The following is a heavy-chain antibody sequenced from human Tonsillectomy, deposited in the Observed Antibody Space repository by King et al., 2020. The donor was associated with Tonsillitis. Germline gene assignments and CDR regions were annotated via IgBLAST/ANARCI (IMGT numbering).Heavy chain of an antibody. CDR2: ISDNGGIK. J-gene: IGHJ4*02. CDR1: GFTFSDYA. Sequence: VQLVESGGGLVQPGGSLRLSCSASGFTFSDYAMHWVRQAPGKGLEYVSAISDNGGIKHYADSVKGRFTISRDNSKNTLYLQMSSLRPEDTAVYYCSTTAHWGQGTLVTVSS. D-gene: IGHD1-26*01. V-gene: IGHV3-64D*06. CDR3: STTAH.